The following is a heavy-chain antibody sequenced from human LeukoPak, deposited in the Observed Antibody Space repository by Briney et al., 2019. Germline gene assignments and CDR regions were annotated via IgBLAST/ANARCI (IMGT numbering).Heavy chain of an antibody. Sequence: PGGSLRLSCVASGFTYSSYAMTWVRQAPGKGLEWVSLIRSSGDNTYYADSVEGRFTISRDNSKNTLFLQMNSLRAEDTAVYYCARTKFSMQQLDLFDYWGQGTLVTVSS. J-gene: IGHJ4*02. V-gene: IGHV3-23*01. CDR3: ARTKFSMQQLDLFDY. CDR1: GFTYSSYA. CDR2: IRSSGDNT. D-gene: IGHD6-13*01.